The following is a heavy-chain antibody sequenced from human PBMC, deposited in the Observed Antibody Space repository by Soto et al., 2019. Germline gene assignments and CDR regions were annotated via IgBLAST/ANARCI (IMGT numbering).Heavy chain of an antibody. D-gene: IGHD6-19*01. J-gene: IGHJ4*02. V-gene: IGHV3-23*01. CDR2: ISDSGRRT. Sequence: EVQLLESGGGLVQPGGSLRLSCAASGFTFSSFAMSWVSQAPGKGLEWVSAISDSGRRTYYADSVKGRFTISRDNSKNTLYVQMNSLRAEDTAVYYCAKGYSSGWYPPVCWGQGTLVTVSS. CDR3: AKGYSSGWYPPVC. CDR1: GFTFSSFA.